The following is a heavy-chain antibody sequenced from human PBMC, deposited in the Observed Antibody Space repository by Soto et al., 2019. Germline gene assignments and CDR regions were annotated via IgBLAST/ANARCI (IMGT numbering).Heavy chain of an antibody. V-gene: IGHV1-18*01. CDR3: AKSPRGEMARD. J-gene: IGHJ4*02. CDR1: GYTFINYH. CDR2: INTYNGMT. D-gene: IGHD5-12*01. Sequence: QVQLVQSGGEVKKPGASVTVSCNASGYTFINYHITWVRQAPGQGLEWMAWINTYNGMTDYAQRFQGRVTMTRDISTSTAYMELRNLGSDDTAVYFCAKSPRGEMARDWGQGTLVTVSS.